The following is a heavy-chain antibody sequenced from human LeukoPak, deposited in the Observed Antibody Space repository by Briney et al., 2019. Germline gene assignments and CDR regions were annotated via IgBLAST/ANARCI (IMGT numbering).Heavy chain of an antibody. V-gene: IGHV3-21*01. CDR2: ISSSSSYI. D-gene: IGHD1-26*01. Sequence: GGSLRLSCAASGVTFSSYSMNWVRQAPGKGLEWVSSISSSSSYIYYAESVKGRFTISRDNAKNSLYLQMNSLRAEDTAVYYCASFNSGSYYGSLSSWGQGTLVTVSS. CDR1: GVTFSSYS. J-gene: IGHJ4*02. CDR3: ASFNSGSYYGSLSS.